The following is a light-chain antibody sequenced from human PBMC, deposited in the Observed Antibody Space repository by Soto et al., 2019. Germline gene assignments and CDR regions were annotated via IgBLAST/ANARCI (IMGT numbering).Light chain of an antibody. Sequence: IQLTQSPSSVSASVGVRVTSTCRASQGISSYLAWYQQKPGKAPKLLIYAASTLQSGVPSRFSGSGSGTAFTLTIRSLQPEDFATYSCPQLNSYPLTFGGGTKVDIK. V-gene: IGKV1-9*01. CDR3: PQLNSYPLT. J-gene: IGKJ4*01. CDR1: QGISSY. CDR2: AAS.